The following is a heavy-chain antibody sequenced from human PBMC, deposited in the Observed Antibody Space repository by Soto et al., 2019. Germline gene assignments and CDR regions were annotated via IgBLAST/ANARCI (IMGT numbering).Heavy chain of an antibody. V-gene: IGHV1-2*04. CDR1: GYTFTGYY. Sequence: QVQLVQSGAEVKKPGASVKVSCKASGYTFTGYYMHWVRQAPGQGLEWMGWINPNSGGTNYAQKFQGWVTMTRDTSISTAYMELSSLRSDDTAVYYCARRYCSGGSCSNFDYWGQGTLVTVSS. CDR2: INPNSGGT. D-gene: IGHD2-15*01. J-gene: IGHJ4*02. CDR3: ARRYCSGGSCSNFDY.